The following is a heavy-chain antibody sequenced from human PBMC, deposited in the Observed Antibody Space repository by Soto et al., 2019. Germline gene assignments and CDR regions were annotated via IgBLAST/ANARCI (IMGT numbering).Heavy chain of an antibody. CDR3: ALLYYSNSPNRGNWFDP. CDR2: ISYDGSNK. D-gene: IGHD4-4*01. V-gene: IGHV3-30*03. CDR1: GFTFSSYG. Sequence: GGSLRLSCAASGFTFSSYGMHWVRQAPGKGLEWVAVISYDGSNKYYADSVKGRFTISRDNSKNTLYLQMNSLRAEDTAVYYCALLYYSNSPNRGNWFDPWGQGTLVTVSS. J-gene: IGHJ5*02.